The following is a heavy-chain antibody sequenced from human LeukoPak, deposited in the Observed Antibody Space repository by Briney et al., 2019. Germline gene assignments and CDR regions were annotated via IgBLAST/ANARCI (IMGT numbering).Heavy chain of an antibody. CDR3: AKDQEDRGYPSSFDF. Sequence: AGGSLRLSCAAYGFSFSDFTMNWVRQAPGKGLEWVSGIRANSNMRFYLESVRGRFTISRDNSKNTLYLQMDSLRVDDTAVYFCAKDQEDRGYPSSFDFWGQGTLVTVSS. J-gene: IGHJ4*02. V-gene: IGHV3-23*01. CDR2: IRANSNMR. D-gene: IGHD2-15*01. CDR1: GFSFSDFT.